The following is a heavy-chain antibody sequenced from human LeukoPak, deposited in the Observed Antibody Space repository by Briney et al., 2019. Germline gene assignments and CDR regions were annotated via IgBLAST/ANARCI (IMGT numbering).Heavy chain of an antibody. CDR3: ARATVPLRIAVAGEYYFDY. D-gene: IGHD6-19*01. J-gene: IGHJ4*02. Sequence: GGSLRLSCAASGFTFSSYSMNWVRQAPGKGLEWVSSISSSSSYIYYADSVKGRFTISRDNAKNSLYLQMNSLRAEETAVYYCARATVPLRIAVAGEYYFDYWGQGTLVTVSS. CDR1: GFTFSSYS. V-gene: IGHV3-21*01. CDR2: ISSSSSYI.